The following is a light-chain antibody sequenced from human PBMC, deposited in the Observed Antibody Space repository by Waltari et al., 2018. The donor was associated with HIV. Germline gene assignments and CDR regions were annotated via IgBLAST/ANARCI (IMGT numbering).Light chain of an antibody. Sequence: QSVLTQPPSASGTPGQRVTISCSGSSSNIGRNYVYWYQQLPGTTPKRLSYRNNQRPSGVPVRFSGSKSGTSASRAIRGLRSEDEADYDCAAWDDSLSGWVFGGGTKLTVL. J-gene: IGLJ3*02. V-gene: IGLV1-47*01. CDR2: RNN. CDR3: AAWDDSLSGWV. CDR1: SSNIGRNY.